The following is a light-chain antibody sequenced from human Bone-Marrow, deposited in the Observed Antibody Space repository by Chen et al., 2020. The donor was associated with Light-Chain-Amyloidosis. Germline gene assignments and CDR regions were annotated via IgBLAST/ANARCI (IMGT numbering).Light chain of an antibody. CDR2: EAS. V-gene: IGKV3-11*01. CDR3: LQRSDRPPLT. CDR1: QSVARY. J-gene: IGKJ4*01. Sequence: EIVLTQSPATLSLSPGERAPLSCRASQSVARYLAWYQQKPGQAPRLLIYEASNRATGIPARLSGSGSGTDFTLTISSLEPEDFAVYYCLQRSDRPPLTFGGGTKVEIK.